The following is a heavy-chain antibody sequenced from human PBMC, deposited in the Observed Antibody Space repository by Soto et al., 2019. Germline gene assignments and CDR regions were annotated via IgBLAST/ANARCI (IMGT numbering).Heavy chain of an antibody. J-gene: IGHJ6*02. CDR1: GFTFSSYG. CDR2: IWYDGSNK. CDR3: ARDGITIFGVVIPGYYGMDV. Sequence: GGSLRLSCAASGFTFSSYGMHWVRQAPGKGLEWVAVIWYDGSNKYYADSVKGRFTISRDNSKNTLYLQMNSLRAEDTAVYYCARDGITIFGVVIPGYYGMDVWGQGTTVTVSS. D-gene: IGHD3-3*01. V-gene: IGHV3-33*01.